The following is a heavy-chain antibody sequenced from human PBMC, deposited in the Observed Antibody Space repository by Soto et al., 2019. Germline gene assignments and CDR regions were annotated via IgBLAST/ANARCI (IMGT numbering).Heavy chain of an antibody. D-gene: IGHD2-21*01. CDR3: VRDPAAYSASSGSYWYFDL. Sequence: EVQLVESGGGLVQPGGSLRLSCAASGFTFNSYSMNWVRQAPGKGLGWLSYISSGSGTIYYADSVKGRFTISRDNAKNSLNLQMNGLRDEDTAVYYCVRDPAAYSASSGSYWYFDLWGRGTLVTVSS. CDR2: ISSGSGTI. CDR1: GFTFNSYS. J-gene: IGHJ2*01. V-gene: IGHV3-48*02.